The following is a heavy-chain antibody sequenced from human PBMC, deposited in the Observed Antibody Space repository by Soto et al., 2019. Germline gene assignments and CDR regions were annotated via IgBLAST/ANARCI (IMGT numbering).Heavy chain of an antibody. D-gene: IGHD2-21*02. CDR1: GGTFSSYT. CDR3: ARGGVVTAMNWYFDL. V-gene: IGHV1-69*02. CDR2: IIPILGIA. Sequence: QVQLVQSGAEVKKPGSSVKVSCKASGGTFSSYTISWVRQAPGQGLEWMGRIIPILGIANYAQKFQGRVTITADKSTGTAYMELSSLRCEDTAVYYCARGGVVTAMNWYFDLWGRGTLVTVSS. J-gene: IGHJ2*01.